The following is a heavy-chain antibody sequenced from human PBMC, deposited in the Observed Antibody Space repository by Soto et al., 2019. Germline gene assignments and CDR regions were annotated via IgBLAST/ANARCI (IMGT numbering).Heavy chain of an antibody. CDR1: GFTFSGYA. CDR3: ATANTPYAFDM. J-gene: IGHJ3*02. CDR2: ISGSDGTT. Sequence: GSLRLSCAASGFTFSGYAMSWVRQAPGKGLEWVSTISGSDGTTLYADSVKERFTISRDNAKNSLFLQMSGLRVEDTAVYYCATANTPYAFDMWGQGTMVTVSS. V-gene: IGHV3-23*01.